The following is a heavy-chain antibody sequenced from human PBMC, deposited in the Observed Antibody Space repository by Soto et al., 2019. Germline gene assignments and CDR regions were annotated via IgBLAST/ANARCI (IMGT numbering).Heavy chain of an antibody. Sequence: PGESLKISCKGSEYNFSTYWIAWVRQMPGKGLEWMGIIYPGDSDTRYSPSFQGQVTISADKSISTAYLQWSSLKASDTAMYYCARIAPRIAVAGPFDYWGQGTLVTVSS. CDR3: ARIAPRIAVAGPFDY. CDR1: EYNFSTYW. D-gene: IGHD6-19*01. J-gene: IGHJ4*02. CDR2: IYPGDSDT. V-gene: IGHV5-51*01.